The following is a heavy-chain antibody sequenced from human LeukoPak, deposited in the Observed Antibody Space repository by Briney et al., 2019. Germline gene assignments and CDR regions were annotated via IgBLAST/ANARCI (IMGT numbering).Heavy chain of an antibody. D-gene: IGHD5-24*01. CDR2: IYHSGST. CDR3: ARRRDGYFDY. Sequence: PSETLSLTCAVSGYSISSGYYWGWIRQPPGKGLGWIGSIYHSGSTYYNPSLKSRVTISVDTSKNQFSLKLSSVTAADTDVYYCARRRDGYFDYWGQGTLVTVSS. V-gene: IGHV4-38-2*01. CDR1: GYSISSGYY. J-gene: IGHJ4*02.